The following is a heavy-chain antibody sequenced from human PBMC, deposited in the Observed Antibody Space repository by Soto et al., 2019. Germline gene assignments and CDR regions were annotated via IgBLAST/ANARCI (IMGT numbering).Heavy chain of an antibody. V-gene: IGHV1-69*02. CDR1: GGTFSSYT. CDR2: IIPILGIA. Sequence: SVKVCCKASGGTFSSYTISWVRQAPGQGLEWMGRIIPILGIANYAQKFQGRVTITADKSTSTAYMELSSLRSEDTAVYYCARSPYYDSSGYYSAGYGYWGQGTLVTVSS. D-gene: IGHD3-22*01. J-gene: IGHJ4*02. CDR3: ARSPYYDSSGYYSAGYGY.